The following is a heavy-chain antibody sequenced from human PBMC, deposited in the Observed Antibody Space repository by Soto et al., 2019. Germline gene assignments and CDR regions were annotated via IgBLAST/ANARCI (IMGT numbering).Heavy chain of an antibody. CDR3: AKLRYYDFWSGENWFDP. Sequence: PGGSLRLSCAASGFTFSTFAMSWVRQAPGKGLEWVSFISGSGGSTSYADPVKGRFTISRDTPENMLYLQMNSLRLEDTAVYYCAKLRYYDFWSGENWFDPWGQGTLVTVSS. D-gene: IGHD3-3*01. V-gene: IGHV3-23*01. CDR1: GFTFSTFA. CDR2: ISGSGGST. J-gene: IGHJ5*02.